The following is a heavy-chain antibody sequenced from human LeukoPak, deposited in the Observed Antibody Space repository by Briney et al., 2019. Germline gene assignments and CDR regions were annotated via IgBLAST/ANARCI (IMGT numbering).Heavy chain of an antibody. V-gene: IGHV3-23*01. CDR3: AKFYGDYVFDY. CDR2: ISGSGGST. J-gene: IGHJ4*02. D-gene: IGHD4-17*01. Sequence: GGSLRLSCAASGFTFSNYAMSWVRQAPGKGLEWVSVISGSGGSTYYADSVKGRFTISRDNSKNTLYLQMNSLRAEDTAVHYCAKFYGDYVFDYWGQGTLATVSS. CDR1: GFTFSNYA.